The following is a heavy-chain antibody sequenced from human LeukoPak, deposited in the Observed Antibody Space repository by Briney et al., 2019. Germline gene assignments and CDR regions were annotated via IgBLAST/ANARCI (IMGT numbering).Heavy chain of an antibody. CDR1: GYTFTGYY. J-gene: IGHJ1*01. D-gene: IGHD6-19*01. Sequence: ASVKVSCKASGYTFTGYYMHWVRQAPGQGLEWMGRINPNSGGTNYAQKFQGRVTMTRDTSISTAYMELSRPRSDDTAVYYCAREQWLKGKRHFQHWGQGTLVTVSS. CDR3: AREQWLKGKRHFQH. V-gene: IGHV1-2*06. CDR2: INPNSGGT.